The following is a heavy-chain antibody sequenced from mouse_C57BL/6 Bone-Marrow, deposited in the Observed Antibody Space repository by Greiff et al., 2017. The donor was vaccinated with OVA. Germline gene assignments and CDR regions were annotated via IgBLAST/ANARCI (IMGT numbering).Heavy chain of an antibody. CDR3: ARHYSNYEWFAY. CDR1: GFTFSSYG. Sequence: EVMLVESGGDLVKPGGSLKLSCAASGFTFSSYGMSWVRQTPDKRLEWVATISSGGSYTYYPDSVKGRFTISRDNAKNTLYLQMSSLKSEDTAMYYCARHYSNYEWFAYWGQGTLVTVSA. J-gene: IGHJ3*01. CDR2: ISSGGSYT. D-gene: IGHD2-5*01. V-gene: IGHV5-6*02.